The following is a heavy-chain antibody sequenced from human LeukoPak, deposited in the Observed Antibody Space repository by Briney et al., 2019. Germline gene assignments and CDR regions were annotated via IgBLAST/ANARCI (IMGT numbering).Heavy chain of an antibody. CDR3: AXXXXYYDSSGYLEY. CDR2: ISAQHGQT. V-gene: IGHV1-18*01. J-gene: IGHJ4*02. D-gene: IGHD3-22*01. Sequence: ASVKVSCKTSGYSENFYGITWVRQVAGQGLEWMGWISAQHGQTEYAPNSQDRVTMTTDTYTNTAYMELRSLRSDDTAVYYCAXXXXYYDSSGYLEYWGQGTLVTVSS. CDR1: GYSENFYG.